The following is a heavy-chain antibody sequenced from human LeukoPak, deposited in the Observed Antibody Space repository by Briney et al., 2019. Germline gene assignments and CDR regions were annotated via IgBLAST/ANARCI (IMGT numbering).Heavy chain of an antibody. CDR1: GFTFSSYA. CDR2: ISGSGGST. D-gene: IGHD6-13*01. J-gene: IGHJ5*02. V-gene: IGHV3-23*01. CDR3: AKDHSLSSSWPEGWFDP. Sequence: GGSLRLSCAASGFTFSSYAMSWVRQAPGKGLEWVSAISGSGGSTYYADSVKGRFTISRDNSKNTLYLQMNSLRAEDTAVYYCAKDHSLSSSWPEGWFDPWGQGTLVTVSS.